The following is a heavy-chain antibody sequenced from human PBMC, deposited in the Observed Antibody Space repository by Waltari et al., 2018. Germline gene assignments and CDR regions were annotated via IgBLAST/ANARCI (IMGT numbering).Heavy chain of an antibody. CDR3: AGSVRAGADAFDV. J-gene: IGHJ3*01. V-gene: IGHV3-23*04. CDR2: ISQIATNT. CDR1: GFTFRAFP. D-gene: IGHD6-19*01. Sequence: EEQLVESGGGLVQPGGSLRLSWVASGFTFRAFPLSWVRQAPGKGLEWVSGISQIATNTAYADSVKGRFTVSRDNSKNTVYLQMNRLADDDTAIYFCAGSVRAGADAFDVWGQGTVVTVSS.